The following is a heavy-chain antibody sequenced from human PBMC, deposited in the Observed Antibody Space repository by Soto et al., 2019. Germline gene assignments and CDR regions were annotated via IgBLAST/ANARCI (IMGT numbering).Heavy chain of an antibody. CDR2: TYYSGST. D-gene: IGHD6-13*01. CDR3: ASLQLAYNYFDY. J-gene: IGHJ4*02. V-gene: IGHV4-39*01. Sequence: PSETLSLTCTVSGGSISSSSYYWGWIRPPPGKGLEWIGSTYYSGSTYYNPSLKSRVTISVDTSKNQFSLKLSSVTAADTAVYYCASLQLAYNYFDYWGQGTLVTVSS. CDR1: GGSISSSSYY.